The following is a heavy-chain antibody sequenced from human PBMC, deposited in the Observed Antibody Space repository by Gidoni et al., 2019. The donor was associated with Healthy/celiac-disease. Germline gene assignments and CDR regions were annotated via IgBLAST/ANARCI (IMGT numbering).Heavy chain of an antibody. D-gene: IGHD6-19*01. Sequence: QVQLVQSGAEVKKPGASVTVSCKVSGYTLTELSMHWVRPAAGKGLEWMGGFDSEDGETIYAQKFQGRVTMTEDTSTDTAYMELSSLRSEDTAVYYCATVFGSGWYIPFYWGQGTLVTVSS. V-gene: IGHV1-24*01. J-gene: IGHJ4*02. CDR2: FDSEDGET. CDR3: ATVFGSGWYIPFY. CDR1: GYTLTELS.